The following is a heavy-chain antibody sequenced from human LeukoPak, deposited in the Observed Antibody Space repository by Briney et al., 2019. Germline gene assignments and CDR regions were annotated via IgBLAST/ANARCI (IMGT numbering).Heavy chain of an antibody. Sequence: GGSLRLSCAASGFTFSSYTIHWVRQAPGKGLEWAAVISYDGSNKYYADSVKGRFTISRDNSKNTLYLQMNSLRAEDTAVYYCARAKLPTFYYYGMDVWGQGTTVTVSS. J-gene: IGHJ6*02. D-gene: IGHD4-23*01. CDR2: ISYDGSNK. CDR3: ARAKLPTFYYYGMDV. CDR1: GFTFSSYT. V-gene: IGHV3-30*04.